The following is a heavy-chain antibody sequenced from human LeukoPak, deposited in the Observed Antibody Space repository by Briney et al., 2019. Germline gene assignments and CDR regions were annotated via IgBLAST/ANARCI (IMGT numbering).Heavy chain of an antibody. D-gene: IGHD6-19*01. CDR2: IYYTGST. CDR1: GGSISSSSYY. CDR3: VKSGGYGLIDY. Sequence: PSETLSLTCTVSGGSISSSSYYWGWIRQPPGKGPEWIGNIYYTGSTYYNASLQSRVTISIDMSKNQFSLRLSSVTAADTAMYYCVKSGGYGLIDYWGQGTLVTVSS. V-gene: IGHV4-39*01. J-gene: IGHJ4*02.